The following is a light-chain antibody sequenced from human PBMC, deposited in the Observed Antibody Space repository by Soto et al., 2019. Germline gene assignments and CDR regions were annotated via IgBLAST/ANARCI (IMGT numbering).Light chain of an antibody. Sequence: VVLTQSPLSLPVTLGQPASISCRSSQSLVNGDGITYLSWFHQRPGQSPRRLIYKVSNRDSGVPDRFSGSGSVSDFTLTITRVEAEDIGAYYCMQCTHWPPYTFGQGTKLEIK. CDR2: KVS. V-gene: IGKV2-30*01. J-gene: IGKJ2*01. CDR1: QSLVNGDGITY. CDR3: MQCTHWPPYT.